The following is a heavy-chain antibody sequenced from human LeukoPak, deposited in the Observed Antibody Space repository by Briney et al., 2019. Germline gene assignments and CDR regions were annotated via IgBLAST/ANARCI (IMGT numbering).Heavy chain of an antibody. J-gene: IGHJ4*02. CDR3: ARDSTRRIAAAGTPDY. D-gene: IGHD6-13*01. CDR1: GVTFSSYA. CDR2: ISYDGGNK. V-gene: IGHV3-30-3*01. Sequence: GGSLRLSCAASGVTFSSYAMHWVRQAPGKGLEWVAVISYDGGNKYYADSVKGRFTISRDNSKNTLYLQMNSLRAEDTAVYYCARDSTRRIAAAGTPDYWGQGTLVTVSS.